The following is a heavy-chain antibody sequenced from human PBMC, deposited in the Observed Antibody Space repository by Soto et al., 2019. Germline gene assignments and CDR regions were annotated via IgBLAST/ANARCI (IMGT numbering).Heavy chain of an antibody. Sequence: QVQLAQSGAEERKPGASVKVSCEATGYTFTAYAMHWVRQAPGQRLEWMGWINPANGNTKYSQKFQGRLTITSDTSAKTVYMELSSLTSEDTAMYYCTRSAISPYGGLIGPFDYWGPGNLVTVSS. CDR3: TRSAISPYGGLIGPFDY. D-gene: IGHD3-16*02. V-gene: IGHV1-3*05. J-gene: IGHJ4*02. CDR2: INPANGNT. CDR1: GYTFTAYA.